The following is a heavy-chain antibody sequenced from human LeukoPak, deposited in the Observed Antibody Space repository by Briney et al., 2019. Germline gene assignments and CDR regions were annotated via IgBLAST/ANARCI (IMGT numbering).Heavy chain of an antibody. V-gene: IGHV3-11*04. CDR1: GFTFSDYY. J-gene: IGHJ3*02. D-gene: IGHD3-22*01. CDR3: ARGQDYYDSSGYKDAFDI. Sequence: GGSLRLSCAASGFTFSDYYMRWIRQAPGKGLEWVSSISRSGGTKYYADSVKGRFTISRDNAKNSLFLQMNSLRAEDTAVYYCARGQDYYDSSGYKDAFDIWGQGTMVTVSS. CDR2: ISRSGGTK.